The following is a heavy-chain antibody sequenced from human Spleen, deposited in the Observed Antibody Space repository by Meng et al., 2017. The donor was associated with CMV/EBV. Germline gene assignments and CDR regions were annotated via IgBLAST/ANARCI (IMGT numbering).Heavy chain of an antibody. CDR2: IYYNGST. CDR3: ARYCSRTSCYSWTNNY. J-gene: IGHJ4*02. Sequence: GAISSGDYYWSWIRQPPGKGLEWIGHIYYNGSTYYNPSLKSRIIISVDTSKNQFSLKLTSVTAADTAVYYCARYCSRTSCYSWTNNYWGQGTLVTVSS. CDR1: GAISSGDYY. V-gene: IGHV4-30-4*08. D-gene: IGHD2-2*02.